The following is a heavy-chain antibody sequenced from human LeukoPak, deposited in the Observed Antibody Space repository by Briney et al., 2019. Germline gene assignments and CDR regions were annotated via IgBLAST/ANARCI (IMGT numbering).Heavy chain of an antibody. D-gene: IGHD2-2*01. CDR3: ARRLTYCSSTSCYAQGLFDY. J-gene: IGHJ4*02. CDR1: GFTFSSYS. V-gene: IGHV3-21*01. Sequence: GSLRLSCAASGFTFSSYSMNWVRQAPGKGLEWVSSISSSSSYIYYADSVKGRFTISRDNAKNSLYLQMNSLRAEDTAVYYCARRLTYCSSTSCYAQGLFDYWGQGTLVTVSS. CDR2: ISSSSSYI.